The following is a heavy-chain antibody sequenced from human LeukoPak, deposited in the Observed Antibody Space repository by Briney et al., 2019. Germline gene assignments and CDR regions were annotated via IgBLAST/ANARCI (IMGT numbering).Heavy chain of an antibody. CDR1: GFTFSSYA. J-gene: IGHJ6*02. CDR3: ARDWSSRYPYYYGMDV. Sequence: GGSLRLSCAASGFTFSSYALHWVRQAPGKGLEWVAVISYDGSNKYYADSVKGRFTISRDNSKITLYLQMNSLRAEDTAVYYCARDWSSRYPYYYGMDVWGQGTTVTVSS. V-gene: IGHV3-30-3*01. CDR2: ISYDGSNK. D-gene: IGHD2-2*01.